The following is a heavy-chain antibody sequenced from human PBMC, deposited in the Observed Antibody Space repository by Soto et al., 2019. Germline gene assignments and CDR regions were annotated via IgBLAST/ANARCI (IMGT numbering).Heavy chain of an antibody. V-gene: IGHV4-39*01. CDR2: IYYTGLS. J-gene: IGHJ4*02. CDR3: ASQYSSSWYVGPLNY. Sequence: SETLSLTCSCYDLTFHGYYWILLRKSPGKGPEWIGSIYYTGLSHYKPSLKSRVTISVDASTDLFSLQLSSVTATDTAVYYCASQYSSSWYVGPLNYWGQG. D-gene: IGHD6-13*01. CDR1: DLTFHGYY.